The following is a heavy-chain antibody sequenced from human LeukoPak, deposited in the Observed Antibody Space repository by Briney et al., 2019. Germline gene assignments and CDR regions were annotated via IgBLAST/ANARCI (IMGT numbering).Heavy chain of an antibody. Sequence: SETLSLTCTVSGGSVSSGSYYWSWVRQPPGKGLEWIGEMYLSGTTHSNPSVKSRVTISIDKSKNQFFLNLSSVTAADTAVYYCAGLVGRYSSGLYYYYFDYWGQGTLVTVSS. CDR3: AGLVGRYSSGLYYYYFDY. V-gene: IGHV4-39*07. CDR1: GGSVSSGSYY. CDR2: MYLSGTT. J-gene: IGHJ4*02. D-gene: IGHD3-22*01.